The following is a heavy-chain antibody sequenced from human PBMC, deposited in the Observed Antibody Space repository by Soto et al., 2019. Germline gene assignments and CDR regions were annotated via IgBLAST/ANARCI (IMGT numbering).Heavy chain of an antibody. V-gene: IGHV3-23*01. CDR3: AKDTPELGSPKLFDY. J-gene: IGHJ4*02. D-gene: IGHD1-26*01. Sequence: GSLRLSCAASGFTFSSYAMSWVRQAPGKGLEWVSAISGSGGSTYYADSVKGRFTISRDNSKNTLYLQMNSLRAEDTAVYYCAKDTPELGSPKLFDYWGQGTLGTAPQ. CDR2: ISGSGGST. CDR1: GFTFSSYA.